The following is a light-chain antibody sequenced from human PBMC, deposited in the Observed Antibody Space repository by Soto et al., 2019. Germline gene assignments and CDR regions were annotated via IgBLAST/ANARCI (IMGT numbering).Light chain of an antibody. CDR3: QQRSYWPLT. V-gene: IGKV3-11*01. CDR2: DAS. J-gene: IGKJ1*01. CDR1: QSVDNH. Sequence: ETVLSQSPATLSLTTGERASLPCRASQSVDNHLAWYKQKPGQAPRLLIYDASNRATDIPVRFSGSGSGTDFTLTINSLEPEDFVVYYCQQRSYWPLTFGQGAKVDIK.